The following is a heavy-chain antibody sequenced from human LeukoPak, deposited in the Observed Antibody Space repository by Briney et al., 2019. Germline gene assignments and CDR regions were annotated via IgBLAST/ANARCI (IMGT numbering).Heavy chain of an antibody. V-gene: IGHV4-39*07. CDR3: ARDPSTVTYVHNWFDP. J-gene: IGHJ5*02. Sequence: PSETLSLTCTVSGGSISSSSYYWGWIRQPPGKGLEWIGSIYYSGSTYYNPSLKSRVTISVDTSQNQFSLKLSSVTAADTAVYYCARDPSTVTYVHNWFDPWGQGTLVTVSS. D-gene: IGHD4-17*01. CDR2: IYYSGST. CDR1: GGSISSSSYY.